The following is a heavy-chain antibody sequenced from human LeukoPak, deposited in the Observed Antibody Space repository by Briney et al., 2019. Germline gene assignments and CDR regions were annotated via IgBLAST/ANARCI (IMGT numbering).Heavy chain of an antibody. CDR1: GFTFSSYA. Sequence: GGSLRLSCAASGFTFSSYAMSWVRQAPGKGLEWVSAISGSGGSTYYADSVKGRFTISRDNSKNTLYLQMNSLRAEDTAVYYCAKVRYYYGSGSHYFDYWGQGTLVTVSS. D-gene: IGHD3-10*01. J-gene: IGHJ4*02. CDR3: AKVRYYYGSGSHYFDY. CDR2: ISGSGGST. V-gene: IGHV3-23*01.